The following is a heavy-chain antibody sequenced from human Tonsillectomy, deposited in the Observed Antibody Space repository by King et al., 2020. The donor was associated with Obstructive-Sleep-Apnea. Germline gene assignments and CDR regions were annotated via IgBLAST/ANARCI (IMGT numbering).Heavy chain of an antibody. CDR2: IYYIGST. CDR3: ARALYSSSWYFDY. V-gene: IGHV4-39*07. Sequence: QLQESGPGLVKPSETLSLTCTVSGGSISSSSYYWGWIRQPPGKGLEWIGSIYYIGSTYYNPSLKSRVTISVDTSKNQFSLKLSSVTAADTAVYYCARALYSSSWYFDYWGQGTLVTVSS. D-gene: IGHD6-13*01. J-gene: IGHJ4*02. CDR1: GGSISSSSYY.